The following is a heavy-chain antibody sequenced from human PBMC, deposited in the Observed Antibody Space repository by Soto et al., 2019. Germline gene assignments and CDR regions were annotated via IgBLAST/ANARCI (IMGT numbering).Heavy chain of an antibody. CDR2: ISSSSSYT. CDR1: GFTFGDYY. CDR3: SREYSSSRYFDY. D-gene: IGHD6-6*01. V-gene: IGHV3-11*05. J-gene: IGHJ4*02. Sequence: GGSLRLSCAASGFTFGDYYMSWIRQAPGKGLEWVSYISSSSSYTNYADSVKGRFTISRDNAKNTLYLQMDSLSAEVTAVYYCSREYSSSRYFDYWGQGTLVTVSS.